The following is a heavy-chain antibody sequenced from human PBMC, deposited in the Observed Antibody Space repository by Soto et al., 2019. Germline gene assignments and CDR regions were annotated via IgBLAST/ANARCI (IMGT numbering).Heavy chain of an antibody. CDR2: INPNSDGT. D-gene: IGHD3-16*01. CDR3: ARDFGKTPNEVSYRFHH. CDR1: GYTFTDYY. J-gene: IGHJ4*02. Sequence: ASVKVSCKASGYTFTDYYIHWVRQAPGQGLEWMGWINPNSDGTNYARKFQGRVTMTRDTSTSTAYMELRILRSDDTAIYYCARDFGKTPNEVSYRFHHWGQGTLVTVSS. V-gene: IGHV1-2*02.